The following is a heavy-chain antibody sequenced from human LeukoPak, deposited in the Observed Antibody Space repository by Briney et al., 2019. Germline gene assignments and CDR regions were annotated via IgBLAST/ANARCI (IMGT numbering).Heavy chain of an antibody. V-gene: IGHV1-8*01. CDR1: GYTFTSYD. Sequence: GASVTVSCKVSGYTFTSYDINWVRQPTGQGLEGMGWMNPNSGNTVYAQKFQGRVTMTRHTPISTAYRALSSLRSEDTAVYYCARGRRYFDWLSLPLASGRPFDYWGQGTLVTVSS. J-gene: IGHJ4*02. D-gene: IGHD3-9*01. CDR3: ARGRRYFDWLSLPLASGRPFDY. CDR2: MNPNSGNT.